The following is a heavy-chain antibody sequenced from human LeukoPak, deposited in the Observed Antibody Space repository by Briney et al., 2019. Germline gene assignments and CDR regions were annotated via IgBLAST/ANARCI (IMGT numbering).Heavy chain of an antibody. CDR3: ARVKSSYDYVWGSYRYTDFDY. J-gene: IGHJ4*02. Sequence: PGGSLRLSCAASGFTFSSYAMHWVRQAPGKGLEWVAVISYDGSNKYYADSVKGRFTISRDNSKNTLYLQMNSLRAGDTAVYYCARVKSSYDYVWGSYRYTDFDYWGQGTLVTVSS. CDR1: GFTFSSYA. D-gene: IGHD3-16*02. CDR2: ISYDGSNK. V-gene: IGHV3-30-3*01.